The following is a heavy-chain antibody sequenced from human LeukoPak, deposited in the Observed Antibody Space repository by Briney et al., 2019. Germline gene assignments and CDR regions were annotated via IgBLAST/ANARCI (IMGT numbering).Heavy chain of an antibody. CDR1: GFTFSAYP. J-gene: IGHJ4*02. D-gene: IGHD6-19*01. V-gene: IGHV3-33*08. Sequence: GGSLRLSCAASGFTFSAYPFHWVRQAPGKGLEWVAVVWSDGSNKNYADSVKGRFTVSRDNSKNTLFLQMNSLRADDTAVYYCARSLGWYQVDYWGQGTLVTVSS. CDR2: VWSDGSNK. CDR3: ARSLGWYQVDY.